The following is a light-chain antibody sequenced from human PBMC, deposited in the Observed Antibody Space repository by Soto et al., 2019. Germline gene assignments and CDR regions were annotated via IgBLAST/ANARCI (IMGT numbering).Light chain of an antibody. Sequence: QSVLTQAASVSGSPGQSITVSCTGISSDVGSYNFVSWYQQYSGKAPKLIVYEVTKRPSGVSNRFSGSKSGDTASLTISGLQAEDEADYYCCSYVPTTTYVLGNGTKVTVL. J-gene: IGLJ1*01. CDR1: SSDVGSYNF. V-gene: IGLV2-23*02. CDR2: EVT. CDR3: CSYVPTTTYV.